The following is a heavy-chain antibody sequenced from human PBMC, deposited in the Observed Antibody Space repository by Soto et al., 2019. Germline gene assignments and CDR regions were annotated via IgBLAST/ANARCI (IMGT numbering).Heavy chain of an antibody. CDR2: ISFDGNNI. Sequence: QVQLVESGGGVVQPGGSLRLSCAASGFTFSNSAMHWVRQAPGKGLEWVSYISFDGNNIYYPDSVRGRFTISRDNYKNTLSRQLTRLRAEDTAAYVCAKGYPADAHCFCVDYWGPGVVVHVSS. CDR3: AKGYPADAHCFCVDY. V-gene: IGHV3-30*04. CDR1: GFTFSNSA. J-gene: IGHJ4*02. D-gene: IGHD2-21*02.